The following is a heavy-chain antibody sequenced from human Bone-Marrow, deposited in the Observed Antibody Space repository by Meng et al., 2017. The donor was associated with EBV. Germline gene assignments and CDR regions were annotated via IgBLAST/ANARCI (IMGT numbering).Heavy chain of an antibody. CDR2: IYYSGST. CDR1: GGSIRSSSYY. V-gene: IGHV4-39*07. Sequence: QLQLKASGPGLVTPSGTLSLTFNVCGGSIRSSSYYWGWIRQPPGKGLEWIGSIYYSGSTYYNPSLKSRVTISVDTSKNQFSLKLSSVTAADTAVYYCARVVAAIDYWGQGTLVTVSS. J-gene: IGHJ4*02. CDR3: ARVVAAIDY. D-gene: IGHD2-15*01.